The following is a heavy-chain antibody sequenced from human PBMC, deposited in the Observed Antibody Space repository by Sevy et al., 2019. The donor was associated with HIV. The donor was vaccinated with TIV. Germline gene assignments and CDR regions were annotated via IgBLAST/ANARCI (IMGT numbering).Heavy chain of an antibody. D-gene: IGHD3-22*01. Sequence: ASVKVSCKASGYIFTSYGISWVRQAPRQGLEWMGWINGHNGNTNYVQNLQGRVTMTTDTSRNTAYMELRSLGSDDTAVYYCARDGYDGSGYQRGLFDFWGQGTLVTVSS. CDR2: INGHNGNT. J-gene: IGHJ4*02. CDR3: ARDGYDGSGYQRGLFDF. V-gene: IGHV1-18*01. CDR1: GYIFTSYG.